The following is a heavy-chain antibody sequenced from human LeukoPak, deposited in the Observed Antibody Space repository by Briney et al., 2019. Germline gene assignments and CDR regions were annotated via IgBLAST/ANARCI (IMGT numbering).Heavy chain of an antibody. V-gene: IGHV3-23*01. J-gene: IGHJ4*02. CDR1: GFTFSSYG. Sequence: GGSLRLSCTASGFTFSSYGMSWVRQAPGKGLEWVSTFSGTSTNSYADAVKGRVTISRDNSKNTLYLQMNSLRAEDTAVYYCAKLKQWQPQRYFFEYWGQGALVTVAS. CDR2: FSGTSTN. CDR3: AKLKQWQPQRYFFEY. D-gene: IGHD6-19*01.